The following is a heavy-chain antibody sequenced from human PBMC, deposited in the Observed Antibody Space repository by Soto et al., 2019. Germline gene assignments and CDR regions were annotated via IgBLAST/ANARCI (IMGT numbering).Heavy chain of an antibody. J-gene: IGHJ6*02. CDR2: IWYGGSNK. D-gene: IGHD5-12*01. CDR1: GFTFSSYG. V-gene: IGHV3-33*01. Sequence: QVQLVESGGGVVQPGRSLRLSCAASGFTFSSYGMHWVRQAPGKGLEWVAVIWYGGSNKYYADSVKGRFTISRDNFKNTLYLQMNSLRAEDTAVYYCARDSGHDMDVWGQGTTVTVSS. CDR3: ARDSGHDMDV.